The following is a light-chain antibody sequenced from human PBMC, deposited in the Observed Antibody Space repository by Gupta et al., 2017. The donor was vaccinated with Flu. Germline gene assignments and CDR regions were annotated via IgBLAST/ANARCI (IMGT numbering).Light chain of an antibody. CDR1: QGVGDD. J-gene: IGKJ2*03. Sequence: DIQMTQSPSSLSASVGDRVTITCRASQGVGDDLAWYQQKPGEVPKRLIYAASDLESGVPSRFSGGGSETEFTLTITSLQPEDFATYYCRQHNSYPYRFGQGTKMEIK. V-gene: IGKV1-17*01. CDR3: RQHNSYPYR. CDR2: AAS.